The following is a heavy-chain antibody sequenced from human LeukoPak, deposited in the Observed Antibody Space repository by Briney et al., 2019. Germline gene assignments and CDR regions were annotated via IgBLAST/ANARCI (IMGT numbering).Heavy chain of an antibody. CDR2: IYYSGST. V-gene: IGHV4-39*07. CDR3: ARHSSSWHDIDY. D-gene: IGHD6-13*01. Sequence: PSETLSLTCTVSGGSISSSSYYWGWIRQPPGKGLEWIGSIYYSGSTYYNPSLKSRVTISVDTSKNQFSLKLSSVTAADTAVYYCARHSSSWHDIDYWGQGTLVTVSS. CDR1: GGSISSSSYY. J-gene: IGHJ4*02.